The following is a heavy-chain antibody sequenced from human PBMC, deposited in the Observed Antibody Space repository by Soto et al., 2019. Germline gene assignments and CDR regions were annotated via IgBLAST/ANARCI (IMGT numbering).Heavy chain of an antibody. CDR3: AKATDFGDYREYYFDS. CDR2: LYTGGNT. CDR1: GFSVSRNY. Sequence: GGSLRLSCAVSGFSVSRNYMNWVRQAPGKGLEWVSVLYTGGNTYYAASVRDSFTISRDNSKNTLYLQMNSLRGEDTAVYYCAKATDFGDYREYYFDSWGQGTLVTVSS. D-gene: IGHD4-17*01. V-gene: IGHV3-66*01. J-gene: IGHJ4*02.